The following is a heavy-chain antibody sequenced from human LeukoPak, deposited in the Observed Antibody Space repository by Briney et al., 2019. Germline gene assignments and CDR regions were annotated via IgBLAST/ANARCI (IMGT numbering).Heavy chain of an antibody. D-gene: IGHD4-23*01. Sequence: GGSLRLSCAASGFTFSSYEMNWVRQAPRKGLEWVSYISSSGSTIYYADSVKGRFTISRDNAKNSLYLQMNSLRAEDTAVYYCARADDGGDYGGPFDPWGQGTLVTVSS. J-gene: IGHJ5*02. CDR2: ISSSGSTI. CDR3: ARADDGGDYGGPFDP. V-gene: IGHV3-48*03. CDR1: GFTFSSYE.